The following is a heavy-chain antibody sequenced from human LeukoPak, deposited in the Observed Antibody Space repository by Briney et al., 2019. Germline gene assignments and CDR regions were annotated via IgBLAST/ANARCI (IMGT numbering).Heavy chain of an antibody. CDR2: IYPGDSDT. CDR1: GYTFTSYW. J-gene: IGHJ6*02. V-gene: IGHV5-51*01. CDR3: ARFRCSGGSCYPLDNSMDV. D-gene: IGHD2-15*01. Sequence: GESLKISCKGFGYTFTSYWIGWVRQMPGKGLEWMGIIYPGDSDTRYSPSFQGQVTISADKSISTAYLQWSSLKASDTAMYYCARFRCSGGSCYPLDNSMDVWGQGTTVTVSS.